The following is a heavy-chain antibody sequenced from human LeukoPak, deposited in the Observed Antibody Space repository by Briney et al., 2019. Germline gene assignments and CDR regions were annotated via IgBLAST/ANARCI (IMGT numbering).Heavy chain of an antibody. D-gene: IGHD2-2*01. J-gene: IGHJ3*02. V-gene: IGHV4-61*02. CDR1: GGSISSGSYY. Sequence: SQTLSLTCTVSGGSISSGSYYWSWIRQPAGKGLEWIGRIYTSGSTNYNPSLKSRVTISVDTSKNQFSLKLSSVTAAATAVYYCARDFGWGYCSSTSCYDAFDIWGQGTMVTVSS. CDR2: IYTSGST. CDR3: ARDFGWGYCSSTSCYDAFDI.